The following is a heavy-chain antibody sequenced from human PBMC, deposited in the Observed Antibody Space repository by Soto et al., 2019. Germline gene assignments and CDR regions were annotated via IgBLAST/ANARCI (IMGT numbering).Heavy chain of an antibody. V-gene: IGHV3-53*01. CDR1: GFTVSSNY. CDR3: AREPLTDCSGGSCAPPDGKNWFDP. Sequence: GGSLRLSCAASGFTVSSNYMSWVRQAPGKGLEWVSVIYSGGSTYYADSVKGRFTISRDNSKNTLYLQMNSLRAEDTAVYYCAREPLTDCSGGSCAPPDGKNWFDPWGQGTLVTVSS. CDR2: IYSGGST. J-gene: IGHJ5*02. D-gene: IGHD2-15*01.